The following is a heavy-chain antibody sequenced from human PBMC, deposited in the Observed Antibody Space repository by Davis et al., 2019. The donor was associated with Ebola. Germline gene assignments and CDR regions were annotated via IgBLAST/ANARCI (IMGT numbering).Heavy chain of an antibody. CDR1: GGSISSSSYY. CDR3: AISSSSEYYYYYGMDV. D-gene: IGHD6-6*01. CDR2: IHYCGST. J-gene: IGHJ6*02. V-gene: IGHV4-39*01. Sequence: SETLSLTCTVSGGSISSSSYYWGWIRQPPGKGLEWIGSIHYCGSTYYNPSLKSRVTISVDTSKNQFSLKLSSVTAADTAVYYCAISSSSEYYYYYGMDVWGQGTTVTVSS.